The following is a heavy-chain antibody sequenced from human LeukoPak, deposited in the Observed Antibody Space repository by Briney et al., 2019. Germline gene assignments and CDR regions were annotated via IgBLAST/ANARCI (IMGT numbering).Heavy chain of an antibody. V-gene: IGHV1-69*05. J-gene: IGHJ4*02. CDR1: GGTFSSYA. CDR3: ARDPRGYPSGFDY. Sequence: ASVKVSCKASGGTFSSYAISWVRQAPGQGLEWMGGIIPIFGTANYAQKFQGRATITTDESTSTAYMELSSLRSEDTAVYYCARDPRGYPSGFDYWGQGTLVTVSS. D-gene: IGHD3-3*01. CDR2: IIPIFGTA.